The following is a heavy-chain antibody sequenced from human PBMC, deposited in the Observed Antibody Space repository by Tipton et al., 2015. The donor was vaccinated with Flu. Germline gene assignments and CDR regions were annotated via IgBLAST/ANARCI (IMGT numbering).Heavy chain of an antibody. J-gene: IGHJ2*01. CDR1: GFTFDDYT. CDR2: IFWNSGTI. V-gene: IGHV3-9*01. D-gene: IGHD2-8*02. CDR3: ARNYGSRETYDVLTLPGYFDL. Sequence: SLRLSCAASGFTFDDYTMHWVRQRPGKGLEWVSGIFWNSGTIDYADSVRGRFSISRDNAKNSLYLQMNSLRPEDTAFYFCARNYGSRETYDVLTLPGYFDLWGRGTLVTVSS.